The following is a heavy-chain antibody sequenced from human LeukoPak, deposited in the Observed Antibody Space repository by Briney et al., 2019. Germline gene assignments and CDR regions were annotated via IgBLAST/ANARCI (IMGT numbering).Heavy chain of an antibody. CDR1: GFTFSSYA. Sequence: PGRSLRLSCAASGFTFSSYAMSWVRQAPGKGLEWVSAISGSGGSTYYADSVKGRFTISRDNSKNTLYLQMNSLRAEDTAVYYCAKDGTTMIVVVYYFDYWGQGTLVTVSS. J-gene: IGHJ4*02. CDR2: ISGSGGST. CDR3: AKDGTTMIVVVYYFDY. D-gene: IGHD3-22*01. V-gene: IGHV3-23*01.